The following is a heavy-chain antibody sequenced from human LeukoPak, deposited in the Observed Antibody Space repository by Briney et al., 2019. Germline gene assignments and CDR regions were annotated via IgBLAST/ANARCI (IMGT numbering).Heavy chain of an antibody. J-gene: IGHJ4*02. CDR2: IYYSGST. CDR3: ASRIAVAGPFDY. D-gene: IGHD6-19*01. Sequence: PSETLSLTCTVSGGSISSYYWSWIRQPPGKGLEWIGYIYYSGSTNYNPSLKSRVTISVDTSKNQFSLKLSSVTAADTAVYYCASRIAVAGPFDYWGQGTLVTVSS. CDR1: GGSISSYY. V-gene: IGHV4-59*12.